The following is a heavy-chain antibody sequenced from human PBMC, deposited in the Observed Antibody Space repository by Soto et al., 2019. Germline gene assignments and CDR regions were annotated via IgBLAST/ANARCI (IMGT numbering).Heavy chain of an antibody. CDR3: AKDRVGGTFYTPLGF. CDR2: IKQDGSEK. Sequence: GGSLRLSCAASGFTFSSYWMSWVRQAPGKGLEWVANIKQDGSEKHYVDSVKGRFTISRDNAKNSLYLQMNSLKPEDTAVYHCAKDRVGGTFYTPLGFWGQGTLVTVSS. D-gene: IGHD1-7*01. J-gene: IGHJ4*02. CDR1: GFTFSSYW. V-gene: IGHV3-7*01.